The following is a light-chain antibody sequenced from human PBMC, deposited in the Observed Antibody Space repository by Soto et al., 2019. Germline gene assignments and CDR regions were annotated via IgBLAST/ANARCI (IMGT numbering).Light chain of an antibody. CDR2: EVS. Sequence: QSALTQPASVSGSPGQSITISCTGTSSDVGGYDYVSWYQQHPGKAPKLMIYEVSDRPLGVSNRFSGSKSGNTASLTISGLQAEDEADYYCCSSAGTLTWVFGGGTKLTVL. J-gene: IGLJ3*02. CDR1: SSDVGGYDY. V-gene: IGLV2-14*01. CDR3: CSSAGTLTWV.